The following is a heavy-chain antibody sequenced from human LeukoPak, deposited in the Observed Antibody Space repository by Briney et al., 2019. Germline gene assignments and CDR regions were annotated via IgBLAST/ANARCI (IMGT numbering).Heavy chain of an antibody. CDR2: IRSKANSYPT. D-gene: IGHD6-19*01. CDR1: GFLFSGSA. Sequence: GGSLTLPCAASGFLFSGSAMLWLRQACGKALVWVGRIRSKANSYPTAYAASVKGRFTISRDNARNSLYLQMNTLRPEDTSVYYCAREGGSGWYSGWFDPWGQGTLVTVSS. CDR3: AREGGSGWYSGWFDP. V-gene: IGHV3-73*01. J-gene: IGHJ5*02.